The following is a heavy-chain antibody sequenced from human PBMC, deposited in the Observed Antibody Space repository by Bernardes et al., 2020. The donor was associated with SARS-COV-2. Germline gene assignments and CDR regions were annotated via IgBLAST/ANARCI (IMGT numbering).Heavy chain of an antibody. V-gene: IGHV1-2*02. CDR3: ARNTEMATITGAGY. Sequence: ASVKVSCKASGYTFTGYYMHWVRQAPGQGLEWMGWINPNSGGTNYAQKFQGRVTMTRDTSISTAYMELSRLRSDDTAVYYCARNTEMATITGAGYWGQGTLVTVSS. J-gene: IGHJ4*02. D-gene: IGHD5-12*01. CDR1: GYTFTGYY. CDR2: INPNSGGT.